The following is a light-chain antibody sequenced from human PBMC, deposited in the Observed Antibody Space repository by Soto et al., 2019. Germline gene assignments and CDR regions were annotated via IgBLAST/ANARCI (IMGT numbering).Light chain of an antibody. V-gene: IGKV3-20*01. CDR1: QSVPNSY. Sequence: IVCTRVRGTLSVAAGERDLLTCRASQSVPNSYLAWYQQKPGQAPRLLIYGASSRATGIPVRFSGSGSGTDFTLTISRLEPEDFAVYYCQRYGNSPKFGQGTKVDIK. CDR2: GAS. CDR3: QRYGNSPK. J-gene: IGKJ1*01.